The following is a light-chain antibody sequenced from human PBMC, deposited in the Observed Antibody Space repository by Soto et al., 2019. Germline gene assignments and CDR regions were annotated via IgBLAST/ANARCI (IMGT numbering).Light chain of an antibody. CDR3: QSYDSSLSGPRVV. V-gene: IGLV1-40*01. J-gene: IGLJ2*01. CDR1: SSNIGAGYD. CDR2: GNS. Sequence: QPVLTQPTSVSGAPGQRVTISCTGSSSNIGAGYDVHWYQQLPGTAPKLLIYGNSNRPSGVPDRFSGSKSGTSASLAITGLQAEDEADYYCQSYDSSLSGPRVVFGGGTKVTVL.